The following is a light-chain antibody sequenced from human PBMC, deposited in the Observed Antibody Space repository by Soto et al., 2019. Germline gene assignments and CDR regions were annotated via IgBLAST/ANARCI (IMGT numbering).Light chain of an antibody. CDR1: QSVGSN. CDR3: LQFTDWPLT. CDR2: GAS. V-gene: IGKV3-15*01. J-gene: IGKJ4*01. Sequence: EIVMTQSPATLSVSPGERVTLSCWASQSVGSNLAWYQRKPGQAPRLLIYGASTRATGIPARFSGSGSGTEFTLTISSLQSEDFAVYYCLQFTDWPLTFGGGTKVEIK.